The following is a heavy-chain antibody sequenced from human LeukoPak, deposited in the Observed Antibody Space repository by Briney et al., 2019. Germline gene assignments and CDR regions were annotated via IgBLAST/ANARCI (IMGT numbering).Heavy chain of an antibody. CDR2: ISYSGSTT. CDR3: AKGLSSGWFAVRGFDI. D-gene: IGHD6-19*01. Sequence: GGSLRLSCAASGFTFTNFEMNWVRQAPGKGLEWVSYISYSGSTTSYADSVKGRFTISRDNAKNSLYLQMNSLRAEDTAVYYCAKGLSSGWFAVRGFDIWGQGTLVTVSS. CDR1: GFTFTNFE. V-gene: IGHV3-48*03. J-gene: IGHJ3*02.